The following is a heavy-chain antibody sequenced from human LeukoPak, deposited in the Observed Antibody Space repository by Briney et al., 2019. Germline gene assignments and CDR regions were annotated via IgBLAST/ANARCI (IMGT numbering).Heavy chain of an antibody. J-gene: IGHJ3*01. D-gene: IGHD6-19*01. Sequence: SETLSLTCTVSGGSISSGGYYWSWFRQHPGKGLEWIGYISYSGNTYFNPSLRNRLTISVNTSENQFSLKLSSVTAADTALYYCARAPNSGWFAFDSWGQGTMVTVSS. CDR2: ISYSGNT. V-gene: IGHV4-31*03. CDR1: GGSISSGGYY. CDR3: ARAPNSGWFAFDS.